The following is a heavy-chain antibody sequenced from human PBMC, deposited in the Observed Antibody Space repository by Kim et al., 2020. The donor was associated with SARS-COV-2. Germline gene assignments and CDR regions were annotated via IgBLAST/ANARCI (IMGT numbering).Heavy chain of an antibody. CDR1: GGSISSSSYY. CDR3: ARLRGVVVPAASGWFDP. D-gene: IGHD2-2*01. CDR2: IYYSGST. J-gene: IGHJ5*02. V-gene: IGHV4-39*01. Sequence: SETLSLTCTVSGGSISSSSYYWGWIRQPPGKGLDWIGSIYYSGSTYYNPSLQSRVTISVDTSKNQFSLKLRSVTAAGTALYYCARLRGVVVPAASGWFDPWGQGSLVTVSS.